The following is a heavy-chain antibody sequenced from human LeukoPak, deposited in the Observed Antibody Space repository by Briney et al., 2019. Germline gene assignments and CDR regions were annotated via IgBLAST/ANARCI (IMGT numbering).Heavy chain of an antibody. CDR2: MYHSGST. V-gene: IGHV4-38-2*01. CDR3: ARVEAAGPYYYMDV. J-gene: IGHJ6*03. D-gene: IGHD6-13*01. Sequence: SETLSLTCAASGYSISSGYYWGWIRQSPGKGLEWIGSMYHSGSTYYNPSLKSRVTISVDTSKNRFSLKLSSVTAADTAVYYCARVEAAGPYYYMDVWGKGTTVTVSS. CDR1: GYSISSGYY.